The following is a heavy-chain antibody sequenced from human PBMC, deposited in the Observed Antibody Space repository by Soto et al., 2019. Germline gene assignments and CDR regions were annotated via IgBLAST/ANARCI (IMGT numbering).Heavy chain of an antibody. V-gene: IGHV1-69*13. D-gene: IGHD5-18*01. CDR2: IIPIFGTA. CDR3: ARGGRYSYGKPFDY. J-gene: IGHJ4*02. Sequence: SVKVSCKASGGTFSSYAISWVRQAPGQGLEWMGGIIPIFGTANYAQKFQGRVTITADESTSTAYMEPSSLRSEDTAVYYCARGGRYSYGKPFDYWGQGTLVTVS. CDR1: GGTFSSYA.